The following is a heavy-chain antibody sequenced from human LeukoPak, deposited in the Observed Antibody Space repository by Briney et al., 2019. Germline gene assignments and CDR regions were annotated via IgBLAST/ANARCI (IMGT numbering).Heavy chain of an antibody. CDR1: GGSISSYY. Sequence: PSETLSLTCTVSGGSISSYYWSWIRQPAGKGLEWIGRIYTSGSTNYNPSLKSRVTMSVDTSKNQFSLKRSSVTAADTAVYYCARGRGIAAAGRYFDYWGQGTLVTVSS. CDR3: ARGRGIAAAGRYFDY. D-gene: IGHD6-13*01. J-gene: IGHJ4*02. V-gene: IGHV4-4*07. CDR2: IYTSGST.